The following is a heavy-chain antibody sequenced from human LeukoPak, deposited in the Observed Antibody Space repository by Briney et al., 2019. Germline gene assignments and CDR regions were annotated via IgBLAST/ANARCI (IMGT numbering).Heavy chain of an antibody. CDR3: ARGRFWFGESYYFDY. V-gene: IGHV4-59*08. CDR2: IYYSGST. CDR1: GGSISSYY. Sequence: PSETLSLTCTVSGGSISSYYWSWIRQPPGKGLEWIGYIYYSGSTNYNPSLKSRVTISVDTSKNQFSLKLSSVTAADTAVYYCARGRFWFGESYYFDYWGQGTLVTVSS. J-gene: IGHJ4*02. D-gene: IGHD3-10*01.